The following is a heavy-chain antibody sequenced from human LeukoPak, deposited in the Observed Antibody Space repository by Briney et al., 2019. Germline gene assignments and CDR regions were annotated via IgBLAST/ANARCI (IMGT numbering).Heavy chain of an antibody. CDR2: ISKDGSYK. J-gene: IGHJ4*02. CDR3: ARDLSASFDY. V-gene: IGHV3-30-3*01. CDR1: GFTFSSYA. Sequence: PGRSLRLSCAASGFTFSSYAMHWVRQAPGKGLEWVAVISKDGSYKYYADSVKGRFTISRDNSKNTLYLQMNSLRTEDTAVYYCARDLSASFDYWGQGTLVTVSS.